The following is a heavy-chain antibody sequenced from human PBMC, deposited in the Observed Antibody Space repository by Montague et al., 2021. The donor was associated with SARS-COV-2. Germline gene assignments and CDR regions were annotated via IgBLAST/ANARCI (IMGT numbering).Heavy chain of an antibody. Sequence: SLRLSCAASGFTFIHYNMNWVRQAPGKGLECVSYISGSGSSIYYADSVRGRFTISRDNAKNSLFLQMNSLRADDTAVYYCAGDKGDVPCGLDVWGQGTTVTVS. V-gene: IGHV3-48*04. D-gene: IGHD2-21*02. CDR2: ISGSGSSI. CDR1: GFTFIHYN. CDR3: AGDKGDVPCGLDV. J-gene: IGHJ6*02.